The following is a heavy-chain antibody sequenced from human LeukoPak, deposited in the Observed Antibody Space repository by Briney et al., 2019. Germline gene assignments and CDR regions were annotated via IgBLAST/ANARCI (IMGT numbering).Heavy chain of an antibody. D-gene: IGHD5-12*01. CDR3: ARERGYSGRYYGMDV. CDR1: GFTFSSYG. J-gene: IGHJ6*02. CDR2: IWYDGSNK. V-gene: IGHV3-33*01. Sequence: PGGSLRLSCAASGFTFSSYGMHWVRQAPGKGLEWVAVIWYDGSNKYYADSVKGRFTVSRDNSKNTLYLQMNSLRAEDTAVYYCARERGYSGRYYGMDVWGQGTTVTVSS.